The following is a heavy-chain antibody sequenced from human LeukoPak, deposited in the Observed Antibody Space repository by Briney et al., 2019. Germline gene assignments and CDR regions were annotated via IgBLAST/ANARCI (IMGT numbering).Heavy chain of an antibody. CDR2: ISGSGGST. Sequence: GGSLTLSCSASGFTFSSYALRWVRQAPGKELEWVSAISGSGGSTYYADSVKGQFTISRDNSKNTLYLQMNSLRAEDTAVYYCVKNGYCSSTSCYVDNNWFDRWGQGTLVTVSS. CDR3: VKNGYCSSTSCYVDNNWFDR. J-gene: IGHJ5*02. D-gene: IGHD2-2*01. CDR1: GFTFSSYA. V-gene: IGHV3-23*01.